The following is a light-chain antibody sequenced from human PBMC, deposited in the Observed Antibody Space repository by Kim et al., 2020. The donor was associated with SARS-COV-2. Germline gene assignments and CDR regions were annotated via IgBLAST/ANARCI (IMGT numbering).Light chain of an antibody. CDR3: HQYGVSPWT. J-gene: IGKJ1*01. V-gene: IGKV3-20*01. CDR1: HNVRINY. Sequence: EIVLTQSPGTLSLSPGERATLSCRASHNVRINYLAWYQQKPGQAPRLLIYGASNRATDIPDRFSGSGSGTDFTLTISRLEFEDFAVYYCHQYGVSPWTFGQGTKVDIK. CDR2: GAS.